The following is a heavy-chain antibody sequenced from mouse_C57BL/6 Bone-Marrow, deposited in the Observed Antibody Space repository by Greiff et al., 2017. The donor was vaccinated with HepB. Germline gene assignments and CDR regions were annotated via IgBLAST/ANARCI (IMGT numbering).Heavy chain of an antibody. CDR1: GYTFTDYN. CDR2: INPNNGGT. Sequence: EVQLQQSGPELVKPGASVKIPCKASGYTFTDYNMDWVKQSHGKSLEWIGDINPNNGGTIYNQKFKGKATLTVDKSSSTAYMELRRLTSEDTAVYYCARWGYYYGSSYDYYAMDYWGQGTSVTVSS. V-gene: IGHV1-18*01. D-gene: IGHD1-1*01. J-gene: IGHJ4*01. CDR3: ARWGYYYGSSYDYYAMDY.